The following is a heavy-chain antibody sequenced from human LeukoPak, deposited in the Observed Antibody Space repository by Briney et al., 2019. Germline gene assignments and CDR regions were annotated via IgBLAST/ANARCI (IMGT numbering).Heavy chain of an antibody. V-gene: IGHV1-2*02. CDR2: INPNSGGT. CDR1: GYTFTGCC. D-gene: IGHD1-1*01. J-gene: IGHJ6*02. CDR3: ARFRNDDGMDV. Sequence: ASVKVSCKASGYTFTGCCMHWVRQAPGQGLEWMGWINPNSGGTNYAQKFQGRVTVTRDTSISTAYMELSSLRSDDTAVYYYARFRNDDGMDVWGQGTTVTVSS.